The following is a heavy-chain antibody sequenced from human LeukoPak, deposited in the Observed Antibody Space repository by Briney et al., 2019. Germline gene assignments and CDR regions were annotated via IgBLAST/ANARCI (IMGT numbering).Heavy chain of an antibody. D-gene: IGHD6-19*01. CDR1: GFTLSSYS. V-gene: IGHV3-48*01. Sequence: TGGSLRLSCAASGFTLSSYSMNWVRQAPGKGLEWVSYISSSSRTIYYADSVKGRFTISRDNAKNSLYLHLNSLRGEDTAVYYCTRNSGWYGLSWGQGTLVTVSS. CDR3: TRNSGWYGLS. CDR2: ISSSSRTI. J-gene: IGHJ1*01.